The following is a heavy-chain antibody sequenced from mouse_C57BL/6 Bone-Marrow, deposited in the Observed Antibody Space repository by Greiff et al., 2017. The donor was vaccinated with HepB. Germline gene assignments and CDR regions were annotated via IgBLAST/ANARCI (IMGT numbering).Heavy chain of an antibody. D-gene: IGHD2-4*01. J-gene: IGHJ3*01. CDR1: GYTFTSYW. Sequence: QVQLQQPGAELVKPGASVKVSCKASGYTFTSYWMHWVKQRPGQGLEWIGRIHPSDSDTNYNQKFKGKATLTVDKSSSTAYMQLSSLTSEDSAVYYCAIRATCSIYDYDGAWLAYWGQGTLVTVSA. V-gene: IGHV1-74*01. CDR2: IHPSDSDT. CDR3: AIRATCSIYDYDGAWLAY.